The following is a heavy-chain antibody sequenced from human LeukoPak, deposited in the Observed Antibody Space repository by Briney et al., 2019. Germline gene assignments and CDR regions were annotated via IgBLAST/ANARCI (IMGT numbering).Heavy chain of an antibody. D-gene: IGHD3-3*01. Sequence: SQTLSLTCAISGDSVSSSSATWSWIRQSPSRGLEWLGRTYYRSQWYNDYAVSVKSRITINPDTSKNQFSLQLNSVTPEDTAVYYCARDRGYDFWSGYYTHYYYYGMDVWGQGTTVTVSS. CDR3: ARDRGYDFWSGYYTHYYYYGMDV. V-gene: IGHV6-1*01. CDR2: TYYRSQWYN. J-gene: IGHJ6*02. CDR1: GDSVSSSSAT.